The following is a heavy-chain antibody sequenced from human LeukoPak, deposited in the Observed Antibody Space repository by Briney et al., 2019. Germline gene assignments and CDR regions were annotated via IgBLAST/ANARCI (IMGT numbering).Heavy chain of an antibody. Sequence: ASVKVSCKASGYTFTSYAMNWVRQAPGQGLEWMGWINTNTGNPTYAQGFTGRFVFSLDTSVSTAYLQISSLKAEDTAVYYCARDGKWEVVAATRWFDPWGQGTLVTVSS. V-gene: IGHV7-4-1*02. J-gene: IGHJ5*02. CDR1: GYTFTSYA. CDR3: ARDGKWEVVAATRWFDP. CDR2: INTNTGNP. D-gene: IGHD2-15*01.